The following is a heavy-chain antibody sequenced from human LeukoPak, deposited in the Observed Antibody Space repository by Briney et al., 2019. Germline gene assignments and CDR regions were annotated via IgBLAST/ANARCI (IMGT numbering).Heavy chain of an antibody. D-gene: IGHD6-13*01. Sequence: GGSLRLSCAASGFTLSNFYMSWIRQAPGEGLEWLSYISSSGATISYADSVKGRFTTSRDNAKNSLYLQMNSLRAEDTAMYYCARDSTTSSWNDYWGQGILVTVSS. CDR3: ARDSTTSSWNDY. CDR1: GFTLSNFY. J-gene: IGHJ4*02. CDR2: ISSSGATI. V-gene: IGHV3-11*01.